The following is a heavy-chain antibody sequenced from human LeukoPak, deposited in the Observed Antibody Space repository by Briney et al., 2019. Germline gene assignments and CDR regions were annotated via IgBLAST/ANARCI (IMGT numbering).Heavy chain of an antibody. Sequence: PGGSLRLSCAASGFTFSSYVMHWVRQAPGKGLEWVAFISYEYYADSVKGRCTISRDNSKNTVYLQMNSLRAEDTAVYYCAKDMDHDYDDYGFDYWGQGTPVTVSS. CDR1: GFTFSSYV. J-gene: IGHJ4*02. V-gene: IGHV3-30*18. D-gene: IGHD4-17*01. CDR2: ISYE. CDR3: AKDMDHDYDDYGFDY.